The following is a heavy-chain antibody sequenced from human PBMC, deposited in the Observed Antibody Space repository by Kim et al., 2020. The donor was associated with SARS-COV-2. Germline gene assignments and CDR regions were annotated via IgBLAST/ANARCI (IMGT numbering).Heavy chain of an antibody. CDR3: VRVFYSAFHY. J-gene: IGHJ4*02. Sequence: SETLSLTCTVSGGSISSSSYYWGWIRQPPGKGLEWIGSIYYSGSTYYNPSLKSRVTISVDTSKNQFSLKLSSVTAADTAVYYCVRVFYSAFHYWGQGTLVTLSS. CDR2: IYYSGST. D-gene: IGHD3-9*01. V-gene: IGHV4-39*07. CDR1: GGSISSSSYY.